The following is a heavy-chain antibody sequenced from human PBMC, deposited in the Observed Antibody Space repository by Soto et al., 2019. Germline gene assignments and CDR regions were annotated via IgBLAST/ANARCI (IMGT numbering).Heavy chain of an antibody. CDR3: ARDGAIKHRPDY. V-gene: IGHV3-30*12. D-gene: IGHD2-21*01. J-gene: IGHJ4*02. CDR1: GGIFSDYG. Sequence: PGGSLRLSCAVSGGIFSDYGMHWVRQAPGKGLEWLAIIINNGIIKYYADSVEGRFTISRDNSKNTVYLPMNSLRVEDTAVYYCARDGAIKHRPDYWGEGIL. CDR2: IINNGIIK.